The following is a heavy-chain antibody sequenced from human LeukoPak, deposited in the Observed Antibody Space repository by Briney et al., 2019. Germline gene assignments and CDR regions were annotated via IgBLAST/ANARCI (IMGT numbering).Heavy chain of an antibody. CDR2: IYYSGST. CDR1: GXSISSSSYY. Sequence: SETLSLTCTVSGXSISSSSYYWGWIRQPPGKGLEWIGSIYYSGSTYYNPSLKSRVTIFGDTSKNQFFLKLSSVTAADTAVYYCARARYVNSFYAFDIWGQGTLVTVSS. J-gene: IGHJ3*02. V-gene: IGHV4-39*07. D-gene: IGHD3-9*01. CDR3: ARARYVNSFYAFDI.